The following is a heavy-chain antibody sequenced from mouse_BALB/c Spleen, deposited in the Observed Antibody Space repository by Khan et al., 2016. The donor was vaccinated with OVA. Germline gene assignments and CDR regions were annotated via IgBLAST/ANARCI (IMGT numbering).Heavy chain of an antibody. D-gene: IGHD2-1*01. J-gene: IGHJ4*01. CDR1: GFSLTGYG. Sequence: QVQLKQSGPGLVAPSQSLSITCTVSGFSLTGYGVNWVRQPPGKGLEWLGMIWGDGSTDYNSVLKSRLSISKDNSKSQVFLKMNSLQTDDTARYDCASADYGNFREAMDYWGQGTSVTVSS. CDR2: IWGDGST. CDR3: ASADYGNFREAMDY. V-gene: IGHV2-6-7*01.